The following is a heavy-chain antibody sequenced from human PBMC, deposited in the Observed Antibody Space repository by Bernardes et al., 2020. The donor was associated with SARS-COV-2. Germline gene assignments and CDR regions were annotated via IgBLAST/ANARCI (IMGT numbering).Heavy chain of an antibody. CDR3: ARSEFSRRQHLVAGAFDT. J-gene: IGHJ3*02. Sequence: GGSLRLSCLASGFTFSRYNMNWVRQVPGKGPEWVSYMTPGGTTIYYSASVDGRFTISRDNAKNSLYLQMNSLRAGDTAVYYCARSEFSRRQHLVAGAFDTCGQATVVTVSS. CDR1: GFTFSRYN. D-gene: IGHD6-13*01. CDR2: MTPGGTTI. V-gene: IGHV3-48*04.